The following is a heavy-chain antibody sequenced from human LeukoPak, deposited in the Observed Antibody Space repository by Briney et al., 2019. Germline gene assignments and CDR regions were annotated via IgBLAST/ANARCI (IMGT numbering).Heavy chain of an antibody. D-gene: IGHD1-1*01. CDR3: VRDVSQRRHFDY. Sequence: SQTLSLTCTVSGDSISSGAYYWSWIRQPPGKGLEWIGYFYGSGSASYNPSLKSRVTISVDRSNNQFSLKMSSVTAADTAVYYCVRDVSQRRHFDYWGQGTLVSVSS. CDR2: FYGSGSA. J-gene: IGHJ4*02. CDR1: GDSISSGAYY. V-gene: IGHV4-30-2*01.